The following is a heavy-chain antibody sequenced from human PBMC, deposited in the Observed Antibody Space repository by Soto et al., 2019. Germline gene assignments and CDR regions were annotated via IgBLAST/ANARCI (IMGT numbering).Heavy chain of an antibody. V-gene: IGHV1-69*13. CDR3: ASNIAMVTLLAAGMDV. D-gene: IGHD5-18*01. Sequence: SVKVSFKASGCTFSSYAISWVRQAPGQGLEWMGGIIPIFGTANYAQKFQGRVTITADESTSTAYMELSSLRSEDTAVYYCASNIAMVTLLAAGMDVWGQGTTVTVSS. J-gene: IGHJ6*02. CDR1: GCTFSSYA. CDR2: IIPIFGTA.